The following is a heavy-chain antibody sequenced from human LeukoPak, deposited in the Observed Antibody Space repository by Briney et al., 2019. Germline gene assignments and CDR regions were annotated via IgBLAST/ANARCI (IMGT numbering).Heavy chain of an antibody. CDR1: GGSISSYY. Sequence: PSETLSLTCTVSGGSISSYYRSWIRQPAGKGLEWIGRIYTSGSTNYNPSLKSRVTISVDKSKNQFSLKLSSVTAADTAVYYCTRGLAAAGPYYFDYWGQGTLVTVSS. J-gene: IGHJ4*02. D-gene: IGHD6-13*01. CDR2: IYTSGST. CDR3: TRGLAAAGPYYFDY. V-gene: IGHV4-4*07.